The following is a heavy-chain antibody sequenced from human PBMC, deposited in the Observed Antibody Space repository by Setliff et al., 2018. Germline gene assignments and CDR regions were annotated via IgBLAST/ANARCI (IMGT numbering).Heavy chain of an antibody. J-gene: IGHJ4*02. D-gene: IGHD3-10*01. CDR1: GGSLSTYY. Sequence: PSETLSLTCTVSGGSLSTYYWSWIRQPPGKGLEWIGCVYYSGTASYSPSLRSRLTISVDTSRNQFSLELSSATAADTAVYYCARHATYYYGSGNLPFDHWAQGSLVTVSS. CDR2: VYYSGTA. V-gene: IGHV4-59*08. CDR3: ARHATYYYGSGNLPFDH.